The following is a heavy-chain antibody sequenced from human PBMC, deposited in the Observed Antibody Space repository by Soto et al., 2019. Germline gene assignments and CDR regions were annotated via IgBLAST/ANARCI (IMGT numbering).Heavy chain of an antibody. J-gene: IGHJ6*02. CDR3: AREGYDFWSGYFYYYGMDV. CDR2: INPSGGST. V-gene: IGHV1-46*01. CDR1: GYTFTSYY. Sequence: ASVKVSCKASGYTFTSYYMHWVRQAPGQGLEWMGIINPSGGSTSYAQKFQGRVTMTRDTSTSTVYMELSSLRSEDTAVYYCAREGYDFWSGYFYYYGMDVWGQGTTVTVSS. D-gene: IGHD3-3*01.